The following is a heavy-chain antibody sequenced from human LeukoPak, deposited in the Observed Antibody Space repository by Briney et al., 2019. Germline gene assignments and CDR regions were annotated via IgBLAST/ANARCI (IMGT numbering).Heavy chain of an antibody. D-gene: IGHD3-3*01. V-gene: IGHV3-7*01. CDR3: ASGFLQWLY. Sequence: GGSLRLSCAASGFIFGGYWMSWVRQAPGRGLEWVANINPDGSIKYYVDSIKGRFAISRDNAKNSLYLQMNSLRAEDTAVYYCASGFLQWLYWGQGTLVTVSS. CDR1: GFIFGGYW. CDR2: INPDGSIK. J-gene: IGHJ4*02.